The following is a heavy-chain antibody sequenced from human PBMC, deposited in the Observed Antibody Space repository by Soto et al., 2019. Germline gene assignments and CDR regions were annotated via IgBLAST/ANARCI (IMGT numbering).Heavy chain of an antibody. D-gene: IGHD3-22*01. Sequence: QVQLQESGPGLVKPSETLSLACAVSGDSISTYYCMWIRQPPGKGLESIGYLYYGRSANYNPSLKSRVTLSVDTSTNQCSLTLSSMTAADTAVYYCALRSMAVVPEYWGQGTLVTVSS. CDR3: ALRSMAVVPEY. CDR1: GDSISTYY. CDR2: LYYGRSA. J-gene: IGHJ4*02. V-gene: IGHV4-59*01.